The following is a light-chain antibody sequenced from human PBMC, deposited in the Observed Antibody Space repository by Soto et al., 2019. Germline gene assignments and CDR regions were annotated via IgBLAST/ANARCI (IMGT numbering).Light chain of an antibody. Sequence: IVMTHSPATLSVSAGEIATLSFRAIQSVSNNYLAWYQQKPGQAPRLLIYGASNRATGIPDRFSGSGSGTDFTPTISRLEPEDFAVYYCQQYDSSPGLTFGGGTKVDIK. V-gene: IGKV3-20*01. CDR3: QQYDSSPGLT. J-gene: IGKJ4*01. CDR1: QSVSNNY. CDR2: GAS.